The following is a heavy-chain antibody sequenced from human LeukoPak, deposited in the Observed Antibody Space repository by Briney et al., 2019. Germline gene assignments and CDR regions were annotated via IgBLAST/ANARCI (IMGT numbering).Heavy chain of an antibody. J-gene: IGHJ3*02. V-gene: IGHV3-53*01. D-gene: IGHD1-26*01. Sequence: GGSLRLSCAASRFAFNKFAMSWVRQAPGKGLEWVSSIYSAGATHYAESVKGRFTISRDNSKNTLYLQMNSLRAEDMAVYYCARIEWERLGRAFDIWGQGTMVTVSS. CDR2: IYSAGAT. CDR3: ARIEWERLGRAFDI. CDR1: RFAFNKFA.